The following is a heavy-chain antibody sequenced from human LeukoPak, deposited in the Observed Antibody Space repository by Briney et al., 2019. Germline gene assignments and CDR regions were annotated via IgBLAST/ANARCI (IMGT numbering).Heavy chain of an antibody. J-gene: IGHJ4*02. CDR1: GFTFSSYG. D-gene: IGHD3-16*02. CDR2: ICGSGGST. Sequence: GGSLRLSCAVSGFTFSSYGMSWVRGAPGRGLEWGSVICGSGGSTYYADSVKGRFTISRDNSRNRLYRKMKSLRAGDTAVYYCARRDWELSYFDYWGQGNMVTVSS. V-gene: IGHV3-23*01. CDR3: ARRDWELSYFDY.